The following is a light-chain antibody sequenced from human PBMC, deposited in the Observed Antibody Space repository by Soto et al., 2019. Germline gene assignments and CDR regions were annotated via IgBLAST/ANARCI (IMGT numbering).Light chain of an antibody. Sequence: QSVLTQAACVSGSPGQSITISCAGTSGDVGGYDYVSWYQLHPGKAPKLMVFEVSNRPSGVSYRFSGSKSGNTASLTISGLQAEDEADYYCSSYTSSTTLAVFGSGPKVIVL. J-gene: IGLJ1*01. V-gene: IGLV2-14*01. CDR3: SSYTSSTTLAV. CDR2: EVS. CDR1: SGDVGGYDY.